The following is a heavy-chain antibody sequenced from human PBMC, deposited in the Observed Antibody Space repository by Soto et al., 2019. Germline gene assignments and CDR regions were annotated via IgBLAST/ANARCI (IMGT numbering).Heavy chain of an antibody. Sequence: QVQLVESGGGVVQPGRSLRLSCAASGFTFSSNGMHWVRQAPGKGLEWVAVIWYDGSNKYYADSVKGRFTISRDNSKNTLYLQMNSLRAEDTAVYYCARDPLRLDYWGQGTLVTVSS. V-gene: IGHV3-33*08. CDR1: GFTFSSNG. CDR2: IWYDGSNK. D-gene: IGHD2-21*02. CDR3: ARDPLRLDY. J-gene: IGHJ4*02.